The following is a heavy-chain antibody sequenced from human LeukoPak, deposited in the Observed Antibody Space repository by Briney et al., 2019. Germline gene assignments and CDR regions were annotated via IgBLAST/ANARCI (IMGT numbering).Heavy chain of an antibody. D-gene: IGHD2-21*02. CDR1: GFTFSSYG. Sequence: GGSLRLSCAASGFTFSSYGMHWVRQAPSKGLEWVAVISYDGSNKYYADSVKGRFTISRDNSKNTLYLQMNSLRAEDTAVYYCAKDWGTAYCGGDCYYPYYFDYWGQGTLVTVSS. J-gene: IGHJ4*02. CDR2: ISYDGSNK. V-gene: IGHV3-30*18. CDR3: AKDWGTAYCGGDCYYPYYFDY.